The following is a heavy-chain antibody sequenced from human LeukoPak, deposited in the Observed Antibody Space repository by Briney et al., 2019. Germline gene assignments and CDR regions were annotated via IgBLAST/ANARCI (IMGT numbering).Heavy chain of an antibody. V-gene: IGHV3-21*01. D-gene: IGHD5-24*01. CDR3: ARDGYSQRDY. Sequence: GGSLRLSCAASGFTFSIYSMIWVRQAPGKGLEWVSSISSTITYIHYAESVKGRFTISRDNAKNSLYLQMNSLRAEDTAIYYCARDGYSQRDYWGLGTLVTVSS. CDR1: GFTFSIYS. CDR2: ISSTITYI. J-gene: IGHJ4*02.